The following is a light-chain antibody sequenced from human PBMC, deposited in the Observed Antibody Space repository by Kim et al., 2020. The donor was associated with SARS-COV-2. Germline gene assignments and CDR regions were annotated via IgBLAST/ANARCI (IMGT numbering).Light chain of an antibody. CDR1: QGISSY. Sequence: AIRMTQSPSSFSASTGDRVTITCRASQGISSYLAWYQQKPGKAPNLLISAASTLQSGVPSRFSGSGSGTDFTLTISRLQSEDFATYYCKQYYSYPPTFGQGTKLEI. J-gene: IGKJ2*01. CDR3: KQYYSYPPT. CDR2: AAS. V-gene: IGKV1-8*01.